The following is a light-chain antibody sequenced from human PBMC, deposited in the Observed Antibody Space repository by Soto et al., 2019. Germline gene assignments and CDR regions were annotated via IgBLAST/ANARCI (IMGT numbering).Light chain of an antibody. CDR1: SSDFGGYNY. CDR3: SSYTRSSSLYLV. J-gene: IGLJ2*01. V-gene: IGLV2-14*01. Sequence: QSALTQPASVSGSPGQSITISCTGNSSDFGGYNYVSWYQQNPGKAPKLMIYDVSNRPSGVSKRFSGSKSGNTASLTISGIQAEDEADYYCSSYTRSSSLYLVFAGGTKLTVL. CDR2: DVS.